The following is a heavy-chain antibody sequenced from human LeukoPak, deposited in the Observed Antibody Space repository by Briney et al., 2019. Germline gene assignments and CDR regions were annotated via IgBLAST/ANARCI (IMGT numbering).Heavy chain of an antibody. J-gene: IGHJ3*02. CDR1: GCTFSSNA. Sequence: SVKLSCKASGCTFSSNAISWVRQAPGQGLEWMGVIIPIFGTANYAQKFQGRVTITADESTSTAYMELSSLRSEDTAVYYCARFPPYCGGDCYSETDDFDIWGEGKMVTVSS. D-gene: IGHD2-21*02. V-gene: IGHV1-69*13. CDR3: ARFPPYCGGDCYSETDDFDI. CDR2: IIPIFGTA.